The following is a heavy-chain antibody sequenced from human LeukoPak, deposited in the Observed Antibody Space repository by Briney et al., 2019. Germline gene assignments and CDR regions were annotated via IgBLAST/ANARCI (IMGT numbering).Heavy chain of an antibody. CDR1: GFTFSSYW. V-gene: IGHV3-7*01. Sequence: GGSLRLSCAASGFTFSSYWMTWVRQAPGKGLEWVANIKQDGSEEYYVDSVKGRFTISRDNAKNSLYLQMNSLRAEDTAVYYCARDGLGSAFDYWGQGTLLTVSS. J-gene: IGHJ4*02. CDR3: ARDGLGSAFDY. D-gene: IGHD3/OR15-3a*01. CDR2: IKQDGSEE.